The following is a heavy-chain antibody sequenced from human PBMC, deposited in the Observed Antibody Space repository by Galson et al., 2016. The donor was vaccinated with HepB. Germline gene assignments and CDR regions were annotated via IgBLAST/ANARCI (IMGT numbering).Heavy chain of an antibody. CDR1: GDSVSSNNAG. CDR3: ARAVGAYYYYMDV. J-gene: IGHJ6*03. Sequence: CAISGDSVSSNNAGWNWIRQSPSRGLEWLGKTYYWSKWYNDYSVSLKGRITITSDTSKNQFSLHLNSVTPEDTAVYYCARAVGAYYYYMDVWGKGTTVTVSS. D-gene: IGHD3-16*01. CDR2: TYYWSKWYN. V-gene: IGHV6-1*01.